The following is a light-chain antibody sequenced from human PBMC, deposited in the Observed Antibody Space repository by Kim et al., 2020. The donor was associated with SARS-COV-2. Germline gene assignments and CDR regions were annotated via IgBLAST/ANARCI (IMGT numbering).Light chain of an antibody. J-gene: IGLJ2*01. V-gene: IGLV2-18*02. CDR2: EVS. CDR1: SRDVGSFYR. Sequence: HCVTITCTGTSRDVGSFYRVSWYQRPPGTAPKLMIYEVSDRPSGVPGRFSGSKSGNTASLTISGLQAEDEADYYCSSYTDSSTVVFGGGTKLTVL. CDR3: SSYTDSSTVV.